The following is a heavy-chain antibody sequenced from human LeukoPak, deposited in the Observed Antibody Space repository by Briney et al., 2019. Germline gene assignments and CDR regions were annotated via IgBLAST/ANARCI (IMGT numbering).Heavy chain of an antibody. D-gene: IGHD2-2*01. CDR1: GYTFTGYY. CDR2: INGDT. CDR3: AKDVGEFCSSRNCYASDY. Sequence: ASVKVYCKASGYTFTGYYIHWVRQAPGQGLEWMGWINGDTNYAQKFQGRVTMTRDTSISTAYMELSSLRSDDTAVYYCAKDVGEFCSSRNCYASDYWGQGTLVTVST. J-gene: IGHJ4*02. V-gene: IGHV1-2*02.